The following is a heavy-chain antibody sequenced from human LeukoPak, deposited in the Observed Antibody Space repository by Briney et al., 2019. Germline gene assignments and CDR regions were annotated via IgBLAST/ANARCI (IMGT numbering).Heavy chain of an antibody. Sequence: SETLSPTCTVSGGSISSYYWSWIRQPPGKGLEWIGYIYYSGSTNYNPSLKSRVTISVDTSKNQFSLKLSSVTAADTAVYYCARGGSGSYSLPFDYRGQGTLVTVSS. D-gene: IGHD3-10*01. J-gene: IGHJ4*02. CDR1: GGSISSYY. CDR3: ARGGSGSYSLPFDY. CDR2: IYYSGST. V-gene: IGHV4-59*08.